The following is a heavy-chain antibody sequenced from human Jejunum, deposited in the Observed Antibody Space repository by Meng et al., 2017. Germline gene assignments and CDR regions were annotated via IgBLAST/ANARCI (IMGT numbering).Heavy chain of an antibody. CDR2: FSGIGGNT. CDR3: AKSSSSSYNGDFDY. CDR1: GFTFNNYA. Sequence: GQLVESGGGLVQPGGSLRLSCAASGFTFNNYATTWVRQAPGKGLEWVSGFSGIGGNTFYADSVKGRFTISRDNSKKMLYLQMNSLRPEDTAVYYCAKSSSSSYNGDFDYWGQGALVTVSS. J-gene: IGHJ4*02. D-gene: IGHD6-13*01. V-gene: IGHV3-23*04.